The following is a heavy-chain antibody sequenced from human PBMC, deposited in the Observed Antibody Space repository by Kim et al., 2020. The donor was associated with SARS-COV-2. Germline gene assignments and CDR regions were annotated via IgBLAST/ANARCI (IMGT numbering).Heavy chain of an antibody. V-gene: IGHV2-5*02. CDR1: GFSLSTSGVG. D-gene: IGHD3-22*01. J-gene: IGHJ4*02. CDR3: ACITMLVVDTERPRPCDY. Sequence: SGPTLVNPTQTLTLTCTFSGFSLSTSGVGVGWIRQPPGKALEWLALIYWDDDKRYSPSLTSRLTITKDTSKNQVVLTMTNMDPVDTATYYCACITMLVVDTERPRPCDYWGQGTLVTVSS. CDR2: IYWDDDK.